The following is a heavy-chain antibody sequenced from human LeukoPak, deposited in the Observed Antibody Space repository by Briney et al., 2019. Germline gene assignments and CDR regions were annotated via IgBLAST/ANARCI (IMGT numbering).Heavy chain of an antibody. CDR3: ATVRATYYYDSSGYPEAFDI. Sequence: PGGSLRLSCAASGFTVSSNYMSWVRQAPGKGLEWVSVIYSGGSTYYADSVKGRFTISRDNSKNTLYLQMNSLRAEDTAVYYCATVRATYYYDSSGYPEAFDIWGQGTMVTVSS. D-gene: IGHD3-22*01. CDR2: IYSGGST. J-gene: IGHJ3*02. V-gene: IGHV3-66*01. CDR1: GFTVSSNY.